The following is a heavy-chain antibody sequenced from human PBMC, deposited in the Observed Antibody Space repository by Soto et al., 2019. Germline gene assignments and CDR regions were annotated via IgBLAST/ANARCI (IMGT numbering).Heavy chain of an antibody. D-gene: IGHD6-13*01. Sequence: SVKVSCKASGGTFSSYAISWVRQAPGQGLEWMGGIIPIFGTANYAQKFQGRVTITADKSTSTAYMELSSLRSEDTAVYYCARDRQPAGYYYYYGMDVWGQGTTVTVSS. V-gene: IGHV1-69*06. CDR3: ARDRQPAGYYYYYGMDV. CDR2: IIPIFGTA. CDR1: GGTFSSYA. J-gene: IGHJ6*02.